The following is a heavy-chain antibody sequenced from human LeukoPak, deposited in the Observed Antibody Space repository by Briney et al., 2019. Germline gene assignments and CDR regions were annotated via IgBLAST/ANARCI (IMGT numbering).Heavy chain of an antibody. CDR2: ISGSGGST. CDR1: GFTFSSYA. J-gene: IGHJ4*02. Sequence: GGSLRLSCAASGFTFSSYAMSWVRQAPGKGLEWVSAISGSGGSTYYADSVKGRFTISRDNSENTLYLQMNSLRAEDTAVYYCAKDRYCSSTSCYEDYWGQGTLVTVSS. D-gene: IGHD2-2*01. CDR3: AKDRYCSSTSCYEDY. V-gene: IGHV3-23*01.